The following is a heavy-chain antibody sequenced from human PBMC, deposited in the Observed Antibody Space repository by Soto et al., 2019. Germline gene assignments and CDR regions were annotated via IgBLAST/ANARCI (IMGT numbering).Heavy chain of an antibody. V-gene: IGHV4-59*01. CDR2: IYYSGST. D-gene: IGHD2-2*01. CDR1: GGSISSYY. CDR3: ARHGDCSSTGCYRGTDWFDP. J-gene: IGHJ5*02. Sequence: PSETLSLTCTVSGGSISSYYWSWIRQPPGKGLEWIGYIYYSGSTNYNPSLKSRVTISVDTSKNQFSLKLSYVTAADTAVYYCARHGDCSSTGCYRGTDWFDPWGQGTLVTVSS.